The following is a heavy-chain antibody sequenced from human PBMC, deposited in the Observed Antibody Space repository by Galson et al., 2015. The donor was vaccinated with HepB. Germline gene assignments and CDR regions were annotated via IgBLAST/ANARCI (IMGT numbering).Heavy chain of an antibody. V-gene: IGHV3-30*02. CDR2: IQYDGNNK. CDR1: GFTFSNYG. D-gene: IGHD1-26*01. Sequence: SLRLSCAASGFTFSNYGMHWVRQAPGKGLEWVAVIQYDGNNKYYADSVKGRFTISRDNSKNTLYLQMNSLRAEDTAVYSCAKDVRSGSLDYWGQGTLVTVSS. CDR3: AKDVRSGSLDY. J-gene: IGHJ4*02.